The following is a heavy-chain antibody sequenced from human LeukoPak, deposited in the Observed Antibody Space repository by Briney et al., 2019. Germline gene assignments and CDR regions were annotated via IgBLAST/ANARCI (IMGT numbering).Heavy chain of an antibody. J-gene: IGHJ4*02. CDR3: TTALLWFGESPVDY. V-gene: IGHV3-15*01. D-gene: IGHD3-10*01. CDR1: GFTFSNAL. CDR2: IKSKTDGGTT. Sequence: GGSLRLSCAASGFTFSNALMSWVRQAPGRGLEWVGRIKSKTDGGTTDYAAPVKGRFTISRDDSKNTLYLQMNSLKTEDTAVYYCTTALLWFGESPVDYWGQGTLVTVSS.